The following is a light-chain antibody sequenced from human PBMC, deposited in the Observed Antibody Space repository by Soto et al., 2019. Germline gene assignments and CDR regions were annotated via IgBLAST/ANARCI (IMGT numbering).Light chain of an antibody. V-gene: IGKV3D-7*01. CDR2: GAS. CDR3: QQDYNLPLT. CDR1: QSVSSSY. J-gene: IGKJ4*01. Sequence: MTQSPATLSVSPGETATLSCRASQSVSSSYLTWYQQKPGQAPRLLIYGASTRATSIPARFSGSGSGTDFTLTISSLQPEDFAVYYCQQDYNLPLTFGGGTKVDIK.